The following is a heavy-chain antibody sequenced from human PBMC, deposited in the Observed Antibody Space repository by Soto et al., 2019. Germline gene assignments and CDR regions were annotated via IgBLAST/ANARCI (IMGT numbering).Heavy chain of an antibody. J-gene: IGHJ1*01. Sequence: PXESLKISCKGSGCSFTSYWIGWVRQMPGKGLEWMGIIYPGDSDTRYSPSFQGQVTISADKSISTAYLQWSSLKASDTAMYYCARLSYYDILTGYYFPQYFQHWGQGTLVTVSS. V-gene: IGHV5-51*01. D-gene: IGHD3-9*01. CDR1: GCSFTSYW. CDR3: ARLSYYDILTGYYFPQYFQH. CDR2: IYPGDSDT.